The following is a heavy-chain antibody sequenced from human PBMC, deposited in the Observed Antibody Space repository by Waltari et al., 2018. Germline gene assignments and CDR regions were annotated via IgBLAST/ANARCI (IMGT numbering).Heavy chain of an antibody. J-gene: IGHJ2*01. V-gene: IGHV4-34*01. Sequence: QVQLQQWGAGLLKPSETLSLTCAVYGGSFSGYYWCWIRQPPGKGLEWIGEINHSGSTNYNPSLNGRDTISVDTSKNQFSLRLSSVTAANTAVYYCARGKPPFMKKWETHWYFDLWGRGTLVTVSS. CDR1: GGSFSGYY. CDR3: ARGKPPFMKKWETHWYFDL. CDR2: INHSGST. D-gene: IGHD3-16*01.